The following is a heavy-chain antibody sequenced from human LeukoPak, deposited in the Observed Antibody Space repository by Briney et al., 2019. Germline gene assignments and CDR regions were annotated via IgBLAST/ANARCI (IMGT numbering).Heavy chain of an antibody. J-gene: IGHJ4*02. V-gene: IGHV3-15*01. D-gene: IGHD4-17*01. CDR1: GFTFNNAW. CDR3: TTDRGDYGDYLRL. Sequence: RGSLRLSCAASGFTFNNAWMSWVRQAPGKVLEWVGRIKNKNNGETEDYAAPVKGRFSISRDDSTNTLCLQMNSLKTEDTAVYYCTTDRGDYGDYLRLWGQGTLVTVSS. CDR2: IKNKNNGETE.